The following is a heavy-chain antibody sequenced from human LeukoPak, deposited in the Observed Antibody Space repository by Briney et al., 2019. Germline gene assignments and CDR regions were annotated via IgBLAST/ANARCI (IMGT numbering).Heavy chain of an antibody. CDR2: IDPSDSYT. D-gene: IGHD6-13*01. J-gene: IGHJ4*02. CDR3: ARHRGSIAAAGTPFDY. V-gene: IGHV5-10-1*01. Sequence: GESLKISCKGSGYSFTSCWIGWVRQMPGKGLEWMGRIDPSDSYTNYSPSFQGHVTISADKSISTAYLQWSSLKASDTAMYYCARHRGSIAAAGTPFDYWGQGTLVTVSS. CDR1: GYSFTSCW.